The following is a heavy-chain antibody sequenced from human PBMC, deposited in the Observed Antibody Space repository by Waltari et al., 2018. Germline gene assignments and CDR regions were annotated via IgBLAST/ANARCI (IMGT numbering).Heavy chain of an antibody. V-gene: IGHV1-2*02. J-gene: IGHJ4*02. CDR2: INPNSGGT. CDR1: GYTFTGYY. D-gene: IGHD3-9*01. Sequence: QVQLVQSGAEVKKPGASVKVSCKASGYTFTGYYMHWVRPAPGHGLEWMGWINPNSGGTNYAQKFQGRVTMTRDTSISTAYMELSRLRSDDTAVYYCARVNSRYFDWLLYEPLYYFDYWGQGTLVTVSS. CDR3: ARVNSRYFDWLLYEPLYYFDY.